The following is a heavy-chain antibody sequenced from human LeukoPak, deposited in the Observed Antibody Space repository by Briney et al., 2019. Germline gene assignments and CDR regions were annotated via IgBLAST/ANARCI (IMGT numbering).Heavy chain of an antibody. V-gene: IGHV3-23*01. Sequence: PGXSLRLSCAASGFTFRDYAMSWVRQAPGKGLEWVSAVVGSGGSTYHADSVRGRFTISRDNSKNMLYLQMNSLRAEDTAVYYCAKGTAVADIYFDSWGQGTLVTVSS. D-gene: IGHD6-19*01. CDR1: GFTFRDYA. J-gene: IGHJ4*02. CDR2: VVGSGGST. CDR3: AKGTAVADIYFDS.